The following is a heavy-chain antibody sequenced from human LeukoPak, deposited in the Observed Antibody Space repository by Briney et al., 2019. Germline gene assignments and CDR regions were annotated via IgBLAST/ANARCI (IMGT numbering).Heavy chain of an antibody. CDR3: ATNNDWRFDY. CDR2: IKEDGRIK. J-gene: IGHJ4*02. V-gene: IGHV3-7*01. CDR1: GFTFSSYA. Sequence: PGGSLRLSCAASGFTFSSYAMSWVRQAPGKGLEWVANIKEDGRIKNYVDSVKGRFTISRDNAKRSVYLQMSSLRAEDTAMYYCATNNDWRFDYWGQGTLLTVSS. D-gene: IGHD3-9*01.